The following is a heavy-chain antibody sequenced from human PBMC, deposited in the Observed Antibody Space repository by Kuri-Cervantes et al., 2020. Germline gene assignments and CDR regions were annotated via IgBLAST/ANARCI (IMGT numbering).Heavy chain of an antibody. J-gene: IGHJ4*02. CDR1: GGSISSYY. CDR2: VYYSGST. D-gene: IGHD3-22*01. CDR3: ARGTYDSSGFPVFDY. Sequence: SETLSLTCTASGGSISSYYWSWIRQPPGKGLEWLGYVYYSGSTNYNPSLKSRFSISVDTSKSQFSLKLTSVTAADTAVYYCARGTYDSSGFPVFDYWGQGTLVTVSS. V-gene: IGHV4-59*01.